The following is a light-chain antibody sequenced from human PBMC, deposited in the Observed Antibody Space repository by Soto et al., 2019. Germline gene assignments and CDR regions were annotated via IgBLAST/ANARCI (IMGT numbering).Light chain of an antibody. Sequence: QMTQSPSSLSASVGDRVTITCRASQSISSYLNWYQQKPGKAPKLLIYAASSLQSGVPSRFSGSGSVTDFTLTISSLQPEDFATYYCQQSYRTALTFGGGTKVEIK. CDR2: AAS. CDR3: QQSYRTALT. CDR1: QSISSY. V-gene: IGKV1-39*01. J-gene: IGKJ4*01.